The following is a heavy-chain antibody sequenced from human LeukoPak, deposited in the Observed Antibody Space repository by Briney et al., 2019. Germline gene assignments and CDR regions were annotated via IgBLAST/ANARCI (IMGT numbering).Heavy chain of an antibody. V-gene: IGHV3-48*04. CDR2: ISSSSSTI. CDR3: ATYSSLNRREFQY. D-gene: IGHD3-22*01. J-gene: IGHJ1*01. Sequence: GGSLRLSCAASGFTFSSYSMNWVRQAPGKGLEWVSYISSSSSTIYYADSVKGRFTISRDNAKNSLYLQMNSLRAEDTAVYYCATYSSLNRREFQYWGQGTLLTVST. CDR1: GFTFSSYS.